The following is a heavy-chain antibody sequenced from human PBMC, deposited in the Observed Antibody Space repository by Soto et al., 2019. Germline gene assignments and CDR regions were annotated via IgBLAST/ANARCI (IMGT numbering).Heavy chain of an antibody. V-gene: IGHV4-34*01. J-gene: IGHJ3*02. CDR1: GGSFSGYS. CDR3: AYGYFDWLYAFDI. Sequence: SETLSLTCAVYGGSFSGYSWSWIRQPPWKGLEWIGEINHSGSANYNPSLKSRVTMSADTSKSQFFLRLSSVTAADTAVYYCAYGYFDWLYAFDIWGQGTMVTV. D-gene: IGHD3-9*01. CDR2: INHSGSA.